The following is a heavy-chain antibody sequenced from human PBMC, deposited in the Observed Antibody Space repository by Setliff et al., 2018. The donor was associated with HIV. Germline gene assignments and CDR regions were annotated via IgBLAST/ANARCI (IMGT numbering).Heavy chain of an antibody. V-gene: IGHV4-39*07. Sequence: SETLSLTCTVSGGSITRTPYYWSWIRQPPGKGLEFIGSIHYNDGKTYYNAALRSRVTISADTSKNQFSLKLNSVTAADTAVYFCAKSSPSIGYISDHWGQGTLVTVSS. CDR2: IHYNDGKT. J-gene: IGHJ4*02. D-gene: IGHD5-12*01. CDR1: GGSITRTPYY. CDR3: AKSSPSIGYISDH.